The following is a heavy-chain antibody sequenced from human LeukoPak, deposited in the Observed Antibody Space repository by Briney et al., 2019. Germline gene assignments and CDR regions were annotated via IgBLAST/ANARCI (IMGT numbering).Heavy chain of an antibody. CDR1: GFTFSSYA. V-gene: IGHV3-23*01. J-gene: IGHJ4*02. CDR3: ARDYTGGWNDY. D-gene: IGHD7-27*01. CDR2: ISGSSGST. Sequence: GGSLRLSCAASGFTFSSYAMNWVRQAPGKGLEWVSAISGSSGSTYYADSVKGRFTISRDNARNSLYLQMNNLRAEDTAVYYCARDYTGGWNDYWGQGTLVTVSS.